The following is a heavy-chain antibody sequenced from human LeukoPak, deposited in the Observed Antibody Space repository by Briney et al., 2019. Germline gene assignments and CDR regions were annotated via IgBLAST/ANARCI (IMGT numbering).Heavy chain of an antibody. Sequence: SETLSLTCTVSGGSISSYYWSWIRQPPGKGLEWIGYIYYSGSTNYNPSLKSRVTISVDTSKNQFSLKLSSVTAADTAVYYCARGSYGKTAAAAIFGIDYWGQGTLVTVSS. V-gene: IGHV4-59*01. CDR3: ARGSYGKTAAAAIFGIDY. CDR2: IYYSGST. J-gene: IGHJ4*02. D-gene: IGHD6-13*01. CDR1: GGSISSYY.